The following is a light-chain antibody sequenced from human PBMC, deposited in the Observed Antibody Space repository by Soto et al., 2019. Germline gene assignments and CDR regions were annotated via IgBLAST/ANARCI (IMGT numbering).Light chain of an antibody. CDR2: AAS. V-gene: IGKV1-8*01. J-gene: IGKJ1*01. Sequence: AIRMTQSPSSLSASTGDRFTMTCRASRGISSYLAWYQQKPGKAPKLLIYAASTLQSGVPSRVSGSGSGTEFTLTIDSLQPDDFATYYCQEYKSYSWTFGQGTKVDIK. CDR1: RGISSY. CDR3: QEYKSYSWT.